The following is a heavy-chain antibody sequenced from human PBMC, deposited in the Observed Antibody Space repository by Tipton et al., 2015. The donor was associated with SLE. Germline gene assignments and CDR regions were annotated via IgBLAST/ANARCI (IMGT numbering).Heavy chain of an antibody. V-gene: IGHV4-59*01. CDR1: GGSIRTYY. CDR3: ARGTPFMEWERNWFAP. J-gene: IGHJ5*02. D-gene: IGHD3-3*01. Sequence: PGLVKPSETLSLTCSVSGGSIRTYYWSWIRQTPGKGLEWIGYMYYSGITNYNPSLYGRVSISVDTSRNQFSLKMNSVTAADTAIYYCARGTPFMEWERNWFAPWGQGTLVTVSS. CDR2: MYYSGIT.